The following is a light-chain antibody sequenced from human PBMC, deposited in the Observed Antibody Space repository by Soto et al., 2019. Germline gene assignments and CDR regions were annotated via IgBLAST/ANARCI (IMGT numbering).Light chain of an antibody. Sequence: EIVMTQSPATLSVSPGERDTLSCRASQSVSSNLACYQQKPGQAPRLLIYGASTRATGIPARFSGSGSGTEFTLTISSLQSEDFAVYYCQQYNNWPRTFGQGTKVDIK. CDR2: GAS. J-gene: IGKJ1*01. V-gene: IGKV3-15*01. CDR1: QSVSSN. CDR3: QQYNNWPRT.